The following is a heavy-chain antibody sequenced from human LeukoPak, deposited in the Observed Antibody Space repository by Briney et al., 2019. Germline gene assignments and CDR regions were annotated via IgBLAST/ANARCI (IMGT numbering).Heavy chain of an antibody. D-gene: IGHD3-22*01. J-gene: IGHJ4*02. CDR1: GGSFSAYY. Sequence: SETLSLTCAVYGGSFSAYYWSWIRQPPGKGLEWIGEINHSGSTNYNPSLKSRVTISVDTSKIQFSLKLSSVTAADTAVYYCARNSHYYDSSGFNYWGQGSLVTVSS. CDR3: ARNSHYYDSSGFNY. CDR2: INHSGST. V-gene: IGHV4-34*01.